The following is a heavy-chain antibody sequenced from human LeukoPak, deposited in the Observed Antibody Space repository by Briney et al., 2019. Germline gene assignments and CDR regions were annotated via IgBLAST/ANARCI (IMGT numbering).Heavy chain of an antibody. V-gene: IGHV1-46*01. CDR2: INPSGGST. Sequence: GASVKVSCKASGYTFTNYYMHWVRQAPGQGLEWMGIINPSGGSTSYAQKFQGRVTMTRDTSTSTVYMELRSLRSDDTAVYYCARDYGDYVNYYYYYYMDVWGKGTTVTVSS. CDR3: ARDYGDYVNYYYYYYMDV. D-gene: IGHD4-17*01. J-gene: IGHJ6*03. CDR1: GYTFTNYY.